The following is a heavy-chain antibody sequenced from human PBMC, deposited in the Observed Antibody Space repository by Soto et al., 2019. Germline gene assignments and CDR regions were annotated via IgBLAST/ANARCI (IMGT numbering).Heavy chain of an antibody. CDR2: ISYDGSNK. V-gene: IGHV3-30*18. CDR3: AKDRGWSSADLDY. CDR1: GFTFSSFG. J-gene: IGHJ4*02. Sequence: GGSLKLACAASGFTFSSFGMHWVRQAPGKGLEWVALISYDGSNKYYADSVKGRFTISRDKSKNTLYLQMNSLRAEDTAVYYCAKDRGWSSADLDYWGQGTQVTVSS. D-gene: IGHD6-19*01.